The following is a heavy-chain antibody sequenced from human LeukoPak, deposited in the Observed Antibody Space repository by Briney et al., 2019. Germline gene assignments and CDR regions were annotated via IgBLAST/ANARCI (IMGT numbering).Heavy chain of an antibody. J-gene: IGHJ4*02. Sequence: SETLSLTCAVYDESFSGYYCSWIRQPPGKGLEWIGEINHSGSTNYNPSLKSRVTISVDTSKNQFSLKLSSVTAADTAVYYCARKRWLQPFNKWGQGTLVTVSS. CDR1: DESFSGYY. CDR2: INHSGST. D-gene: IGHD5-24*01. CDR3: ARKRWLQPFNK. V-gene: IGHV4-34*01.